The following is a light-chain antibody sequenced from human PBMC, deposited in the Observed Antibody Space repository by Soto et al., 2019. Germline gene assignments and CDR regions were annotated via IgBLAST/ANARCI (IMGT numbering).Light chain of an antibody. CDR3: QQSYSTLFT. J-gene: IGKJ3*01. V-gene: IGKV1-39*01. CDR2: AAD. Sequence: DSHMTQPPSSLSASVGDRVTITCRASQSISSYLNWYQQKPGIAPKLLIYAADSLQSGVPSRFSGSGSGTDFTLTISSLQPEDFATYYCQQSYSTLFTFGPGTKVDIK. CDR1: QSISSY.